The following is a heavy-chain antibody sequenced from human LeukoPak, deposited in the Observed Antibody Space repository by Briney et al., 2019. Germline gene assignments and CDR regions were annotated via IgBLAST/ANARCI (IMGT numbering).Heavy chain of an antibody. J-gene: IGHJ6*03. V-gene: IGHV3-53*01. Sequence: PRGSLRLSCAASGFTVSGNYMSWVRQAPGKGLEWVSIIYSGGSTYYGDSVKGRFTISRDNSKNTLYLQMNSLRVEDTAVYYCARDYKTTVTTHDHYYMDVWGKGTTVTVS. CDR3: ARDYKTTVTTHDHYYMDV. D-gene: IGHD4-17*01. CDR1: GFTVSGNY. CDR2: IYSGGST.